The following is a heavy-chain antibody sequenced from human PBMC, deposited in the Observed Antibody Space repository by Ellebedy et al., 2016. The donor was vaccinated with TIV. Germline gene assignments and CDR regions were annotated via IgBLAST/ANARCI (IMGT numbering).Heavy chain of an antibody. CDR3: AREQSPYYEILTGSFDY. D-gene: IGHD3-9*01. CDR2: IWYDGFNK. Sequence: PGGSLRLSCAASGFSFSTYGMHWVRQAPGQGLEWVAVIWYDGFNKDYADSVKGRFTISRDNSKSTLYLEMKSLRVEDTAVYYWAREQSPYYEILTGSFDYWGQGALVTVSS. J-gene: IGHJ4*02. CDR1: GFSFSTYG. V-gene: IGHV3-33*01.